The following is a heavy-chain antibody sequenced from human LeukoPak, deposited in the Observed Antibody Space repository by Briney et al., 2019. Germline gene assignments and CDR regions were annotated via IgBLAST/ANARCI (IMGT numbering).Heavy chain of an antibody. CDR1: GFTFSSYG. Sequence: PGGSLRLSCAASGFTFSSYGMHWVRQAPGKGLEWVAVIWYDGSNKYYADSVKGRFTISRDNSKNTLYLQMNSLRAEDTAVYFRARAEVLVPSGGLIPNDAYDVLDMWGQGTMVTVSS. CDR2: IWYDGSNK. V-gene: IGHV3-33*01. D-gene: IGHD3-16*01. J-gene: IGHJ3*02. CDR3: ARAEVLVPSGGLIPNDAYDVLDM.